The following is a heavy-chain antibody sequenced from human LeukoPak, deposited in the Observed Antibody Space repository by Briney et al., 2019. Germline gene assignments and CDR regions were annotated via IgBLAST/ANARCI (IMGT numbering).Heavy chain of an antibody. V-gene: IGHV4-59*08. D-gene: IGHD3-10*01. CDR2: IYYIEST. Sequence: SETLSLTCTVSGGSINSYYWSWIRQPPGKGLEWIGYIYYIESTNYNPSLKSRVTISVDTSENQFSLKLTSVTAADTAVYYCARHSRSGSYPAAFDYWGQGTLVTVSS. CDR1: GGSINSYY. CDR3: ARHSRSGSYPAAFDY. J-gene: IGHJ4*02.